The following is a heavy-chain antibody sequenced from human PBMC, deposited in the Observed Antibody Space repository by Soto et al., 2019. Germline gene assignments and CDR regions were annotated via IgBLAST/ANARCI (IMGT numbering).Heavy chain of an antibody. Sequence: EVQLVESGGGLVKPAGSLRLSCAASGFTLSSFTMNWVRQTPEKGLEWISSINSGSSFIYYADSVRGRFTISRDDAKNSLYLQMNSLSAGETALYYCARETESYSWNDGLMDVWGQGTTVIVSS. V-gene: IGHV3-21*01. CDR1: GFTLSSFT. J-gene: IGHJ6*02. CDR3: ARETESYSWNDGLMDV. D-gene: IGHD1-1*01. CDR2: INSGSSFI.